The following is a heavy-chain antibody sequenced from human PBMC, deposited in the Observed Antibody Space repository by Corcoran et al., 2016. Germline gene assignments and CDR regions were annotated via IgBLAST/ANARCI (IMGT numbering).Heavy chain of an antibody. CDR1: GYTFTSYG. D-gene: IGHD1-7*01. CDR2: ISAYNGNT. J-gene: IGHJ4*02. V-gene: IGHV1-18*01. Sequence: QVQLVQSGAEVKKPGASVKVSCKASGYTFTSYGISWVRPAPGQGLEWIGWISAYNGNTNYAQKLQGRVTMTTDTSTSTAYMELRSLRSDDTAVYYCARDGVDNWNYSPDPFDYWGQGTLVIVSS. CDR3: ARDGVDNWNYSPDPFDY.